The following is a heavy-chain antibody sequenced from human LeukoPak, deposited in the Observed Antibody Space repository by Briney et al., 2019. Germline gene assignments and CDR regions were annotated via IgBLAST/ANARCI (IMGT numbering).Heavy chain of an antibody. Sequence: PSETLSLTCTVSGGSISNYYWSWVRQPPGKGLEWIGHIYSSGSTTYSPSLTSRVTMSLDTSKNHFSLKLTSVTAADTAVYYCARHRSDGTYPLDYWGQGALVTVSS. CDR3: ARHRSDGTYPLDY. CDR1: GGSISNYY. D-gene: IGHD1-26*01. CDR2: IYSSGST. J-gene: IGHJ4*02. V-gene: IGHV4-59*08.